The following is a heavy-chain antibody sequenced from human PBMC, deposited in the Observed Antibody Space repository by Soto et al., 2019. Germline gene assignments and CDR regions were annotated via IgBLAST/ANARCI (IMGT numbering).Heavy chain of an antibody. CDR1: GFTFSSYG. J-gene: IGHJ4*02. V-gene: IGHV3-23*01. CDR3: AKGRGYCSSTSCYVGSDY. CDR2: ISGSGGST. D-gene: IGHD2-2*01. Sequence: EVQLLESGGGLVQPGGSLRLSCAASGFTFSSYGMSWVRQAPGKGLEWVSAISGSGGSTYYADSVKGRFTISRDNSKNTLYLQMNSLRAEDTAVYHCAKGRGYCSSTSCYVGSDYWGQLTLVTVSS.